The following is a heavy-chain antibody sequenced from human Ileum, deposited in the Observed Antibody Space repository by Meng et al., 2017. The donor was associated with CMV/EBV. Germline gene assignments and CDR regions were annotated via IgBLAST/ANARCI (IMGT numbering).Heavy chain of an antibody. D-gene: IGHD1-26*01. J-gene: IGHJ4*02. CDR1: GFTFSSYA. Sequence: GESLKISRAASGFTFSSYAMSWVRQAPGKGLEWVSAISANSAVTYYADSVKGRFTISRDNSGNTLYLQMNSLRAEDTAIYYCAKDLRGWEQFFDYWGQGTLVTVSS. CDR2: ISANSAVT. V-gene: IGHV3-23*01. CDR3: AKDLRGWEQFFDY.